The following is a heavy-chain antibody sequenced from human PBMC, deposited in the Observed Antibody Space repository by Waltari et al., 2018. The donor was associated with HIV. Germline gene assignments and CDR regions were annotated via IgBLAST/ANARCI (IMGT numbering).Heavy chain of an antibody. CDR2: IYYSGST. D-gene: IGHD6-19*01. Sequence: QLQLQESGPGLVQPSETLSLTCTVSGGSISSSSYYWGWIRQPPGKGLEWIGSIYYSGSTYYNPSLKSRVTISVDTSKNQFSLKLSSVTAADTAVYYCARNSIAVAGLFDYWGQGTLVTVSS. V-gene: IGHV4-39*01. J-gene: IGHJ4*02. CDR1: GGSISSSSYY. CDR3: ARNSIAVAGLFDY.